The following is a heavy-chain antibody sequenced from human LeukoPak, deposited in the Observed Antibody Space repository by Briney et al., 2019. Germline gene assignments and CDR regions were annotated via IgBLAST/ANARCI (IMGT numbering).Heavy chain of an antibody. CDR2: ISGSGGST. CDR3: ATSTVTTYYFDY. J-gene: IGHJ4*02. Sequence: PGGSLRLSCAASGFTFSSYAMSWVRQAPGKGLEWVSAISGSGGSTYYADSVKGRFTISRDNSKNTLYLQMNSLRAEDTAVYHCATSTVTTYYFDYWGQGTLVTVSS. CDR1: GFTFSSYA. D-gene: IGHD4-17*01. V-gene: IGHV3-23*01.